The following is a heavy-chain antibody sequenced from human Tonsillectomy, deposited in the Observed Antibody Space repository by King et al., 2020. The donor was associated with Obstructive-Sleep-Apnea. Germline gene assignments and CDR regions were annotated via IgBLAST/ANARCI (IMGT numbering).Heavy chain of an antibody. Sequence: QLVQSGAEVKKPGASVKVSCKASGYIFTNFGITWVRQAPGQRLEWMGWISANNGNTNYAQNLQGRVTMTTDTSTSTVYMELRSLRSDDPAVYYCARDDPHPRLTYYFYDGMDVWGQGTTVTVSS. D-gene: IGHD3-22*01. CDR3: ARDDPHPRLTYYFYDGMDV. CDR2: ISANNGNT. CDR1: GYIFTNFG. V-gene: IGHV1-18*01. J-gene: IGHJ6*02.